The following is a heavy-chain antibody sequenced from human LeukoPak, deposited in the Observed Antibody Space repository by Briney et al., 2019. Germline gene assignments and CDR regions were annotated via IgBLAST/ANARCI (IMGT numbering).Heavy chain of an antibody. CDR2: ISPNSGGT. CDR3: ARAQTDIVVVVAATPFDY. D-gene: IGHD2-15*01. V-gene: IGHV1-2*02. CDR1: VYTFTGYY. Sequence: GASVTVSCKASVYTFTGYYMHWVRQAPGQGLEWMGWISPNSGGTNYAQKFQGRVTMARDTSISTAYMELSRPTSDDTAVYYCARAQTDIVVVVAATPFDYWGQGTLVTVSS. J-gene: IGHJ4*02.